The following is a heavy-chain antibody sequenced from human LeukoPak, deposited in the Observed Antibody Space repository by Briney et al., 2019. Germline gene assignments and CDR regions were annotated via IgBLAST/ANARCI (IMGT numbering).Heavy chain of an antibody. Sequence: PGGSLRLSCAASGFTFSSYGMHWVRQAPGKGLEWVAVISYDGSNKYYADSVKGRFTISRDNSKNTLYLQMNSLRAEDTAVYYCAKVRNVGRLLWFGELQFDYWGQGTLVTVSS. CDR1: GFTFSSYG. CDR2: ISYDGSNK. J-gene: IGHJ4*02. CDR3: AKVRNVGRLLWFGELQFDY. V-gene: IGHV3-30*18. D-gene: IGHD3-10*01.